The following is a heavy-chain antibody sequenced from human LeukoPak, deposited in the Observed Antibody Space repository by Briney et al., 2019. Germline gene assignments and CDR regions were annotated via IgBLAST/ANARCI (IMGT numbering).Heavy chain of an antibody. D-gene: IGHD6-19*01. CDR2: ISWNSGSI. V-gene: IGHV3-9*01. J-gene: IGHJ4*02. CDR1: GFTFDDYA. CDR3: ARGLYSSGWYGFDY. Sequence: GRSLRLSCAASGFTFDDYAMHWVRQAPGKGLEWVSGISWNSGSIGYADSVKGRFTISRDNAKNTLYLQMNSLGAEDTAVYYCARGLYSSGWYGFDYWGQGTLVTVPS.